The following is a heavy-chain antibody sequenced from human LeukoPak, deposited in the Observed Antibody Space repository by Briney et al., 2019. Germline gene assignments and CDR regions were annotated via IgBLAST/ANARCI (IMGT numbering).Heavy chain of an antibody. D-gene: IGHD6-13*01. J-gene: IGHJ4*02. CDR3: AKDIGYSSSWYYFDY. Sequence: PGGSLRLSCAASGFTFDDYAMHWVRQAPGKGLEWVSGISWNSGSIGYADSVKGRFTISRDNAKNSLYLQMNSLRAEDMALYYCAKDIGYSSSWYYFDYWGQGTLVTVSS. V-gene: IGHV3-9*03. CDR1: GFTFDDYA. CDR2: ISWNSGSI.